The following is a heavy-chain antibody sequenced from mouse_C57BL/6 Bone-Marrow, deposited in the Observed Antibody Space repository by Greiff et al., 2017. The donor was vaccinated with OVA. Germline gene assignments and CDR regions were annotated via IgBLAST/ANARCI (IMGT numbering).Heavy chain of an antibody. D-gene: IGHD4-1*01. CDR1: GYAFSSSW. Sequence: QVQLQQSGPELVKPGASVKISCKASGYAFSSSWMNWVKQRPGKGLEWIGRIYPGDGDTNYNGKFTGKATLTADKSSSTAYMQLSSLTSEDYAVYFCARNRDGYAMDYWGQGTSVTVSS. J-gene: IGHJ4*01. CDR3: ARNRDGYAMDY. CDR2: IYPGDGDT. V-gene: IGHV1-82*01.